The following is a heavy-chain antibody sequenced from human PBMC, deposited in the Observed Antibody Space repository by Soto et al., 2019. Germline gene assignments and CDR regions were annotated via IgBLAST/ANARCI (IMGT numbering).Heavy chain of an antibody. Sequence: QVQLVESGGGVVQPGRSLRLSCAASGFTFSSYGMHWVRQAPGKGLEWVAVIWYAGSNKYYADSVKGRFTISRDNSKNPLYLQMNSLRAEDTAVYYCARRGYYYDSSGYYPDAFDIWGQGTMVTVSS. CDR2: IWYAGSNK. CDR3: ARRGYYYDSSGYYPDAFDI. CDR1: GFTFSSYG. D-gene: IGHD3-22*01. J-gene: IGHJ3*02. V-gene: IGHV3-33*01.